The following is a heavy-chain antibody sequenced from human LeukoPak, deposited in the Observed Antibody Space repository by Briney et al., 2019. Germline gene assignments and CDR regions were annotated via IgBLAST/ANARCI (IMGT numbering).Heavy chain of an antibody. V-gene: IGHV3-23*01. J-gene: IGHJ4*02. Sequence: GGSLRLSCTASGFTFSNYAMNWVRQAPGKGLEWVSGISGSGGGTYYADSVKGRFTISRDNSKNTLYLQMNSLRAEDTAVYYCAKVRYVGYYFDTWGQGTLVTVSS. CDR2: ISGSGGGT. CDR3: AKVRYVGYYFDT. CDR1: GFTFSNYA. D-gene: IGHD3-9*01.